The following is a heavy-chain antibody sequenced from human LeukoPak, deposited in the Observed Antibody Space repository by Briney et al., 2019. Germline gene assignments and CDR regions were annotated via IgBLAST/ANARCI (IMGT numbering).Heavy chain of an antibody. V-gene: IGHV3-23*01. D-gene: IGHD3-3*02. J-gene: IGHJ5*02. CDR1: GFTFSSYA. CDR3: AKALASGNTWPARWFDP. CDR2: ISGSGSNT. Sequence: PGGSLRLSCATSGFTFSSYAMSWVRQAPGKGLEWVSSISGSGSNTYYADSVKGRFTISRDNSKSTLYLQMNSLRAEDTAVYYCAKALASGNTWPARWFDPWGQGTLVTVSS.